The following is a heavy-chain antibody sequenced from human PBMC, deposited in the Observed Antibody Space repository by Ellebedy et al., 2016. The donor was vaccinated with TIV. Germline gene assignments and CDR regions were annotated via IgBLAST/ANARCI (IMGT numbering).Heavy chain of an antibody. Sequence: AASVKVSCKVSGYTLTELSMHWVRQAPGKGLEWMGGFDPEDSETIYAQKFQGRVTMTEDTSTDTAYMELSSLRSEDMAVYYCATSRNIWTGYYLDYWGQGTLVTVSS. CDR3: ATSRNIWTGYYLDY. V-gene: IGHV1-24*01. CDR2: FDPEDSET. CDR1: GYTLTELS. J-gene: IGHJ4*02. D-gene: IGHD3-9*01.